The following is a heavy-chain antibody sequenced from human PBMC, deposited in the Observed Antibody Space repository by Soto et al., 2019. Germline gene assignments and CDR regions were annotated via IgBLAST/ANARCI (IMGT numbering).Heavy chain of an antibody. CDR3: VKASTYSSSQGWFDP. Sequence: EVQLVESGGGLVQPGRSLRLSCAASGFSFDGYAMNWVRQPPGKGLEWVSGISWNSGNIDYADSVKGRFTISRDNAKNSLYLQMNSLSAEDTALYYCVKASTYSSSQGWFDPRGQGTMVTVSS. CDR2: ISWNSGNI. D-gene: IGHD6-19*01. V-gene: IGHV3-9*01. CDR1: GFSFDGYA. J-gene: IGHJ5*02.